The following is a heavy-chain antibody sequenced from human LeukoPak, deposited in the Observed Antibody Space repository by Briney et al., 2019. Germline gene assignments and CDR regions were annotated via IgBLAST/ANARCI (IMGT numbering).Heavy chain of an antibody. CDR3: ARGYYYDSSSYFTDAFHI. Sequence: GGSLRLSCAASGFTFSSYAMHWVRQAPGKGLEWVSVIYSGGSTHYADSVKGRFTISRDNSKNTLYLQMSSLRAEDTAVYYCARGYYYDSSSYFTDAFHIWGQGTLVTVSS. CDR2: IYSGGST. J-gene: IGHJ4*02. D-gene: IGHD3-22*01. CDR1: GFTFSSYA. V-gene: IGHV3-66*01.